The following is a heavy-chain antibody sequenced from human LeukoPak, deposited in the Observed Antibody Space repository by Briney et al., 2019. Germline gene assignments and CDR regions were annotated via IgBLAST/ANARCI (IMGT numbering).Heavy chain of an antibody. Sequence: GEALQISYKGSGYSFTSYWIGWGRRMPGKGVEWMGIIYPGDSDTRYSPSFQGQVTISADKSISTAYLQWSSLKASDTAMYYCARRSSGLDYWGQGTLVTVSS. CDR2: IYPGDSDT. J-gene: IGHJ4*02. V-gene: IGHV5-51*01. CDR1: GYSFTSYW. CDR3: ARRSSGLDY. D-gene: IGHD6-19*01.